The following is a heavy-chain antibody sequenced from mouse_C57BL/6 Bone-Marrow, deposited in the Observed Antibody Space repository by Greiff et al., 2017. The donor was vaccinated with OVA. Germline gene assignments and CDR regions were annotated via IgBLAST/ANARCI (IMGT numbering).Heavy chain of an antibody. Sequence: EVKLMESGGGLVKPGGSLKLSCAASGFTFSSYAMSWVRQTPEKRLEWVATISDGGSYTSYPDNVKGRFTISRDNAKNNLYLQMSHLKSEDTAMYYCARGDTTGPHYWGQGATLTVSS. CDR2: ISDGGSYT. V-gene: IGHV5-4*03. J-gene: IGHJ2*01. CDR3: ARGDTTGPHY. D-gene: IGHD1-1*01. CDR1: GFTFSSYA.